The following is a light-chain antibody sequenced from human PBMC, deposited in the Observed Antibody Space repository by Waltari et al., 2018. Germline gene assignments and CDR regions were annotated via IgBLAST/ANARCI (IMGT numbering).Light chain of an antibody. J-gene: IGLJ1*01. CDR1: SSAVGNYKY. CDR2: DVS. V-gene: IGLV2-14*03. Sequence: QSALTQPAPVSGSPGQSITISCTGTSSAVGNYKYVPWYQQKPGKGPKLMIYDVSNRPSGVSYRFSGSKSGNTASLTISGLQAEDEADYYCSSYTSSSSFVFGSGTTVTVL. CDR3: SSYTSSSSFV.